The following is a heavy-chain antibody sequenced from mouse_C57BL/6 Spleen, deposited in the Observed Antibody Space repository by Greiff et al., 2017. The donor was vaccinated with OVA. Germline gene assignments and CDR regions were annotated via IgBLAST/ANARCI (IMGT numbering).Heavy chain of an antibody. CDR3: AREGGYGNYGQLRLGWFAY. V-gene: IGHV1-55*01. Sequence: QVQLQQPGAELVKPGASVKMSCKASGYTFTSYWITWVKQRPGQGLEWIGDIYPGSGSTNYNEKFKSKATLTVDTSSSTAYMQLSSLTSEDSAVYYCAREGGYGNYGQLRLGWFAYWGQGTLVTVSA. J-gene: IGHJ3*01. CDR2: IYPGSGST. CDR1: GYTFTSYW. D-gene: IGHD2-1*01.